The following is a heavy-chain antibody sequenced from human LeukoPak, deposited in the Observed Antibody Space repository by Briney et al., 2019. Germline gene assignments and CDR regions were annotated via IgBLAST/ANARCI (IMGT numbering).Heavy chain of an antibody. V-gene: IGHV1-46*04. J-gene: IGHJ4*02. D-gene: IGHD6-13*01. CDR2: INPSGGDT. CDR3: ASGAAAGTFSIGY. CDR1: GYTFTSYY. Sequence: HGASVKVSCKAAGYTFTSYYMHWVRQAPGQGLEWMGIINPSGGDTSYSQKLQGRVTMTRDSSTSTLYMELSSLRSEDTAVYYCASGAAAGTFSIGYWGQGTLLTVSS.